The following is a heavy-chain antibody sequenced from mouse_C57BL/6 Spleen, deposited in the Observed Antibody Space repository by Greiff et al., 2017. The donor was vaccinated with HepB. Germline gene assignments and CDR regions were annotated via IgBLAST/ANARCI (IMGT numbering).Heavy chain of an antibody. V-gene: IGHV1-64*01. CDR1: GYTFTSYW. J-gene: IGHJ4*01. Sequence: VQLQQPGAELVKPGASVKLSCKASGYTFTSYWMHWVKQRPGQGLEWIGMIHPNSGSTNYNEKFKSKATLTVDKSSSTAYMQLSSLTSEDSAVYYCARSYGNYDLYYAMDYWGQGTSVTVSS. CDR2: IHPNSGST. D-gene: IGHD2-1*01. CDR3: ARSYGNYDLYYAMDY.